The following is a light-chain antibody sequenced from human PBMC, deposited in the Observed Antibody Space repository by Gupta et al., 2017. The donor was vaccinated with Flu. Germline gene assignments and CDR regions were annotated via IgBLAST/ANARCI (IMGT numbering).Light chain of an antibody. CDR3: SQSLKTLT. CDR2: LGS. CDR1: QRLLHTDGYHY. J-gene: IGKJ5*01. V-gene: IGKV2-28*01. Sequence: IVMTQSPLSLPVTPGEPASSSCRSSQRLLHTDGYHYLDWYLQKPVQAPQLLIYLGSTQASGVTARFRGRGVDTDFTLKISRGEAEDGGVYYFSQSLKTLTFGQGTRLEIK.